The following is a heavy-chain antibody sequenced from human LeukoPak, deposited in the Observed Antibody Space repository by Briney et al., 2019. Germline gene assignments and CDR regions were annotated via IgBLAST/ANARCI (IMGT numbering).Heavy chain of an antibody. V-gene: IGHV4-61*08. J-gene: IGHJ6*02. CDR2: IYYSGST. Sequence: PSETLSLTCTVSGGSISSGGYYWSWIRQHPGKGLEWIGYIYYSGSTNYNPSLKSRVTISVDTSKNQFSLKLSSVTAADMAVYYCARSGYSSSWYPQGDYYYYGMDVWGQGTTVTVSS. CDR3: ARSGYSSSWYPQGDYYYYGMDV. D-gene: IGHD6-13*01. CDR1: GGSISSGGYY.